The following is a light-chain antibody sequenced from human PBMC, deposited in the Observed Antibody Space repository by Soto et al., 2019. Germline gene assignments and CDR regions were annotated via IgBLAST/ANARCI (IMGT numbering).Light chain of an antibody. Sequence: EIVLTQSPATLSLSPGEIATLSCRASQSVSSYLAWYQQKPCQAPMLLIYDAINRATGIPARFSGSGSGTDFTLTISTLEPEDFAVYYYQQRSNWPWTFGQGTKVEIK. CDR3: QQRSNWPWT. J-gene: IGKJ1*01. CDR1: QSVSSY. CDR2: DAI. V-gene: IGKV3-11*01.